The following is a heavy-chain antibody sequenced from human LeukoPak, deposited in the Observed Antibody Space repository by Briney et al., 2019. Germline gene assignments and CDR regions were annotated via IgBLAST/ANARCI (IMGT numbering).Heavy chain of an antibody. CDR3: ARAGYDYVWGSYRYPGHFDY. CDR1: GGSFSGYY. J-gene: IGHJ4*02. CDR2: INHSGST. Sequence: SQTLSLTCAVYGGSFSGYYWSWIRQPPGKGLEWIGEINHSGSTNYNPSLKSRVTISVDTSKNQFPLKLSSVTAADTAVYYCARAGYDYVWGSYRYPGHFDYWGQGTLVTVSS. D-gene: IGHD3-16*02. V-gene: IGHV4-34*01.